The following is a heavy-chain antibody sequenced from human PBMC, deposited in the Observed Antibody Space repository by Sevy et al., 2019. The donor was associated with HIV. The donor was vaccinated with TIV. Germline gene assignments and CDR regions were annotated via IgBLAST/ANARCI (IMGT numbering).Heavy chain of an antibody. Sequence: SETLSLICTVSGGSIKYYYWSWIRQSPGKGLEYIGNIYYTGSTNYNPSLKRRVTISADMSKNQFSLNLTSVTAADTAVYYCAKEGGFSSGPLIWGQGTKVTVSS. CDR1: GGSIKYYY. D-gene: IGHD2-15*01. J-gene: IGHJ3*02. V-gene: IGHV4-59*01. CDR3: AKEGGFSSGPLI. CDR2: IYYTGST.